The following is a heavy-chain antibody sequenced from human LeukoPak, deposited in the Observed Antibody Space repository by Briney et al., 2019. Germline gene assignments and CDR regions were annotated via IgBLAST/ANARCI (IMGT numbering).Heavy chain of an antibody. V-gene: IGHV3-33*08. CDR1: GFAFNTFG. J-gene: IGHJ4*02. CDR2: IWYDGSNK. Sequence: QTGGSLRLSCAASGFAFNTFGMHWVRQTPGKGLEWVAVIWYDGSNKYYSDSVKGRFTISRDNSKNTLYLQMNSLRAEDTAVYYCARDDAQYTVTPHPFDYWGQGTLVTVSS. D-gene: IGHD4-17*01. CDR3: ARDDAQYTVTPHPFDY.